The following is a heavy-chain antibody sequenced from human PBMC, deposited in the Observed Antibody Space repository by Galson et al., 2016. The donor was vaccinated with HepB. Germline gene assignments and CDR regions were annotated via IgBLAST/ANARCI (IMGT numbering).Heavy chain of an antibody. D-gene: IGHD2-2*02. CDR1: GFTVGSNY. CDR2: IYSDVST. Sequence: SLRLSCAGSGFTVGSNYMSWVRQAPGKGLEWVSVIYSDVSTYYADSVKGRPTISSDNSKNTLYLQMNSLRVEDTAVYYCARPPGLHCSSTSCDIWGKGTTVTVSS. CDR3: ARPPGLHCSSTSCDI. J-gene: IGHJ6*04. V-gene: IGHV3-66*02.